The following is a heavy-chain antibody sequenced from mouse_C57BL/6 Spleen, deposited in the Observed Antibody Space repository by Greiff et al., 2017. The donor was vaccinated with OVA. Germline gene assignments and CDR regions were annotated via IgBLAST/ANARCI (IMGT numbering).Heavy chain of an antibody. V-gene: IGHV1-61*01. D-gene: IGHD2-4*01. CDR1: GYTFTSYW. CDR2: IYPSDSET. J-gene: IGHJ3*01. Sequence: QVQLQQPGAELVRPGSSVKLSCKASGYTFTSYWMDWVKQRPGQGLEWIGNIYPSDSETHYNQKFKDKATSTVEKSSSTAYMQLSSLTSDDSAVYYCAMGYDYDDGWFAYWGQGTLVTVSA. CDR3: AMGYDYDDGWFAY.